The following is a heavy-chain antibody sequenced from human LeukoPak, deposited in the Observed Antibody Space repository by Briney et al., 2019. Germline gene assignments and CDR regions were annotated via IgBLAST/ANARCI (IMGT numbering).Heavy chain of an antibody. CDR2: IKQDGSEK. D-gene: IGHD1-26*01. V-gene: IGHV3-7*01. CDR1: GFTFSSYW. J-gene: IGHJ6*03. Sequence: GGSLRLSCAASGFTFSSYWMSWVRQAPGKGLEWVANIKQDGSEKYYVDPVKGRFTISRDNAKNSLYLQMNSLRAEDTAVYYCARVLRKYVLYYMDVWGKGTTVTVSS. CDR3: ARVLRKYVLYYMDV.